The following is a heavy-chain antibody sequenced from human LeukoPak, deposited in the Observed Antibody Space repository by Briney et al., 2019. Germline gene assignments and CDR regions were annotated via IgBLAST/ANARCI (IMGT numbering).Heavy chain of an antibody. V-gene: IGHV7-4-1*02. J-gene: IGHJ4*02. CDR2: INTNTGNP. CDR1: GYTFTSYA. D-gene: IGHD6-6*01. CDR3: ARDGGIAARLGGQVLGY. Sequence: ASVKVSCKASGYTFTSYAMNWVRQAPGQGLEWMGWINTNTGNPTYAQGFTGRFVFSLDTSVSTAYLQISSLKAEDTAVYYCARDGGIAARLGGQVLGYWGQGTLVTVSS.